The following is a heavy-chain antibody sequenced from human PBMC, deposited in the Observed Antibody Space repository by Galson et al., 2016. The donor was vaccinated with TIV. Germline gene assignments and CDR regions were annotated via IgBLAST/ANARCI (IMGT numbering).Heavy chain of an antibody. CDR1: GFTFSSYA. V-gene: IGHV3-23*01. CDR3: ARSPSRGYYWSIDY. D-gene: IGHD3-22*01. CDR2: ISGGGGSS. Sequence: SLRLSCAASGFTFSSYALTWVRQAPGKGLEWVSAISGGGGSSYYGDSVKGRFTISRDNSKNTLDLQMNSLRAEDTAVYYCARSPSRGYYWSIDYWGQGTLVTVSS. J-gene: IGHJ4*02.